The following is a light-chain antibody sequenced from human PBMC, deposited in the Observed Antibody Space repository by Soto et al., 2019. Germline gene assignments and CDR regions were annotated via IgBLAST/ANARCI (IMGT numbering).Light chain of an antibody. CDR1: QSVSSSY. CDR3: QQYGTSLTT. CDR2: GAS. Sequence: EIVLTQSPGTLSLSPGERATLSCRASQSVSSSYLAWYQQKPGQAPRLLIYGASSRATGIPDRFSGSGSGTDFTLTISSLEPEDFAVYSCQQYGTSLTTFGQGTKLEI. V-gene: IGKV3-20*01. J-gene: IGKJ2*01.